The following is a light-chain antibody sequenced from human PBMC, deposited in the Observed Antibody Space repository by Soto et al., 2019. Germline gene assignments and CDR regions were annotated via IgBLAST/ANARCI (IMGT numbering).Light chain of an antibody. CDR2: GAS. CDR3: QQYTNWPPNT. V-gene: IGKV3-15*01. J-gene: IGKJ5*01. CDR1: QRVYSK. Sequence: EIVMTQSPATLAVSPGERAPLSCRASQRVYSKLAWYQQRPGQAPRLLISGASTRATGVPASFSGRGSGTEFSLTISSLQYEDFAVYYCQQYTNWPPNTFGQGTRLEIK.